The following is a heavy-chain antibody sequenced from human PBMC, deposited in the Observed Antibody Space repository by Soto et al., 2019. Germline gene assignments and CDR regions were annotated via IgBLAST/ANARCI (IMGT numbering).Heavy chain of an antibody. CDR3: ARCRDYYASGSYDY. Sequence: QVQLEQSGAERKKPWSSGRVSCKASGDTFSSYAIGWVRQAPGQGLEWMGGVSPSFGTVNTAQKFQGRVTFTADKSTSTAYMELSSLRAEDTAVYCCARCRDYYASGSYDYWGQGTLVTVS. V-gene: IGHV1-69*06. J-gene: IGHJ4*02. D-gene: IGHD3-10*01. CDR1: GDTFSSYA. CDR2: VSPSFGTV.